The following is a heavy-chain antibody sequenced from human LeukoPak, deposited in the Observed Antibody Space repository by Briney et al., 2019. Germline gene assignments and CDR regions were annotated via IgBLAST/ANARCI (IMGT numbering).Heavy chain of an antibody. CDR3: ARGRQWLAAEYFQH. CDR2: ISSSSSYI. J-gene: IGHJ1*01. D-gene: IGHD6-19*01. CDR1: GFTFSSYS. V-gene: IGHV3-21*01. Sequence: GGSLRLSCAASGFTFSSYSMNWVRQAPGKGLEWVSSISSSSSYIYYADSVKGRFTISRDNSKNTLYLQMNSLRAEDTAVYYCARGRQWLAAEYFQHWGQGTLVTVSS.